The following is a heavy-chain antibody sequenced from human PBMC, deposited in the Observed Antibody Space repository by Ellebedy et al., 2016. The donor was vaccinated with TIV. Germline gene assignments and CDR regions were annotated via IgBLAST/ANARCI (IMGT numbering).Heavy chain of an antibody. V-gene: IGHV4-34*01. D-gene: IGHD6-6*01. CDR2: INHSGST. CDR3: ARHVDEYSSSKRFDP. J-gene: IGHJ5*02. Sequence: MPSETLSLTCAVYGGSFSGYYWSWIRQPPGKGLEWIGEINHSGSTNYNPSLKSRVTISVDTSKNPFSLKLSSVTAADTAVYYCARHVDEYSSSKRFDPWGQGTLVTVSS. CDR1: GGSFSGYY.